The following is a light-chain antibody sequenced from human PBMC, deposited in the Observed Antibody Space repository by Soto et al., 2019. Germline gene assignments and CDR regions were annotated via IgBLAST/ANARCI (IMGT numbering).Light chain of an antibody. V-gene: IGKV3-20*01. CDR3: QQYVSSPRT. CDR1: QSVSNNY. Sequence: EIVLTQSPGTLSLSPGERATLSCRASQSVSNNYLAWYQQKPGQAPRLLIYGASNRATGIPDRFSGSGSGTDFTLTISSLEPEDFAVYYCQQYVSSPRTFGQGTKVDI. CDR2: GAS. J-gene: IGKJ1*01.